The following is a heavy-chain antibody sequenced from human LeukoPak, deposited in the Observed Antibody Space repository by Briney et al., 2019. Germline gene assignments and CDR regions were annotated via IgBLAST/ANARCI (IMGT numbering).Heavy chain of an antibody. CDR1: GYTFTVYY. D-gene: IGHD3-22*01. J-gene: IGHJ4*02. CDR2: IIPIFGTA. CDR3: ARHSVVITSGGFDY. V-gene: IGHV1-69*13. Sequence: ASVKLSCKSSGYTFTVYYMHWVREAPGQGLGWMGVIIPIFGTANYSQKFQGRVTITADESTSTAYMELRSLRYEHTAVYYCARHSVVITSGGFDYWGQGTLVSVSS.